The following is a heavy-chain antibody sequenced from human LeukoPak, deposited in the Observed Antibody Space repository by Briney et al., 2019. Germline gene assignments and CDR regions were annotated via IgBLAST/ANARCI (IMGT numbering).Heavy chain of an antibody. J-gene: IGHJ4*02. CDR3: AKGTSASGTYYSAWNY. CDR1: GFTFSSYA. Sequence: GGSLRLSCAASGFTFSSYAMSWVRKAPGKGLDWVSTITGSGESTYYADSVKGRFTISRDSSKNTLYLQMNSLRAEDTAVYYCAKGTSASGTYYSAWNYWGQGTLVTVSS. D-gene: IGHD3-10*01. V-gene: IGHV3-23*01. CDR2: ITGSGEST.